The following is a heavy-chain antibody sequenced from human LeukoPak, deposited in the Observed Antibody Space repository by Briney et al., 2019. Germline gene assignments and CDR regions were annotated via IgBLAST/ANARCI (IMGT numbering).Heavy chain of an antibody. CDR3: ARDALWFGELGFDY. Sequence: ASVKVSCKASGYTFTSYYMHWVRQAPGHGLERMGIINPSGGSTSYAQKFQGRVTMTRDMSTSTVYMELSSLRSEDTAVYYCARDALWFGELGFDYWGQGTLVTVSS. V-gene: IGHV1-46*01. J-gene: IGHJ4*02. CDR2: INPSGGST. CDR1: GYTFTSYY. D-gene: IGHD3-10*01.